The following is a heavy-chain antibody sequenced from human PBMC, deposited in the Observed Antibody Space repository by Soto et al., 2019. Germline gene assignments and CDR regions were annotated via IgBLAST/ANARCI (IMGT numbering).Heavy chain of an antibody. J-gene: IGHJ3*02. CDR2: INAGNGNT. V-gene: IGHV1-3*01. CDR3: DRDSIARLTGYAFDI. Sequence: ASVKVSCKASGYTFTSYAMHWVRQAPGQRLEWMGWINAGNGNTKYSQKFQGRVTITRDTSASTAYMELSSLRSEDTGVYYCDRDSIARLTGYAFDIWGQGTMVTVSS. D-gene: IGHD7-27*01. CDR1: GYTFTSYA.